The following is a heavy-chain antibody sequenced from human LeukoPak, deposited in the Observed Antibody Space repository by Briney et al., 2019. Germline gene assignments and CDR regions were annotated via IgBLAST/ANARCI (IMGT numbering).Heavy chain of an antibody. J-gene: IGHJ3*02. V-gene: IGHV3-30*18. CDR2: ISSDGSTK. D-gene: IGHD6-6*01. CDR3: AKWSSIEVAFDI. CDR1: GFTSSSYD. Sequence: PGGSLRLSCATSGFTSSSYDMHWVRQAPGKGLEWVAVISSDGSTKNYADSVKGRFTISRDKSKNTLYLQMNSLRAEDTAVYYCAKWSSIEVAFDIWGQETMVTVSA.